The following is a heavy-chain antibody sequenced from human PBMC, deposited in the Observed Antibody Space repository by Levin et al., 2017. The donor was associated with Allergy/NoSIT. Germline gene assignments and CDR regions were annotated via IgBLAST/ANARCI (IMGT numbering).Heavy chain of an antibody. V-gene: IGHV1-18*01. CDR3: ARDLVTDYYFYYGMDV. J-gene: IGHJ6*02. CDR1: GYTFTSHG. Sequence: GGSLRLSCKASGYTFTSHGISWVRQAPGQGLEWMGWISSFNGNTKYTQKFQGRITMTTDTSTTTAYMELRSLRADDTAVYYCARDLVTDYYFYYGMDVWGQGTTVTVSS. CDR2: ISSFNGNT.